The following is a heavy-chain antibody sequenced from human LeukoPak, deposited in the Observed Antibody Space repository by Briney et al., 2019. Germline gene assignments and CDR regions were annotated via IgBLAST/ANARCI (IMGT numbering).Heavy chain of an antibody. Sequence: GGSLRLSCAASGFTFSSYEMNWVRQAPGEGLEWVSYISTSGSSIYYADSVKGRFTISRDNSKNTLFLQMNSLRAEDTAVYYCAKLDSITMIVVVKSFDYWGQGTLVTVSS. V-gene: IGHV3-48*03. CDR3: AKLDSITMIVVVKSFDY. D-gene: IGHD3-22*01. J-gene: IGHJ4*02. CDR1: GFTFSSYE. CDR2: ISTSGSSI.